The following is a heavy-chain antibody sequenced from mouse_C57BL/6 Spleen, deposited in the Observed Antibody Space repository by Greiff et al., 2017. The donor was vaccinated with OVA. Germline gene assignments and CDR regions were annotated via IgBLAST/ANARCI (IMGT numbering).Heavy chain of an antibody. CDR3: ARQGSSWFAY. CDR2: ISSGGSYT. Sequence: EVMLVESGGDLVKPGGSLKLSCAASGFTFSSYGMSWVRQTPDKRLEWVATISSGGSYTSYPDSVKGRFTISRDNAKNTLYLQMSSLKSEDTAMYYCARQGSSWFAYWGQGTLVTVSA. V-gene: IGHV5-6*01. J-gene: IGHJ3*01. CDR1: GFTFSSYG.